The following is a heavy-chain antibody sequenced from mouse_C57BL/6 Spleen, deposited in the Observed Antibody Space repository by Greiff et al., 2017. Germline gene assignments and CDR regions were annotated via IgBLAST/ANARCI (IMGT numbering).Heavy chain of an antibody. V-gene: IGHV1-53*01. CDR1: GYTFTSYW. CDR2: INPSNGGN. Sequence: VQLQQPGTELVKPGASVKLSCKASGYTFTSYWMHWVKQRPGQGLEWIGNINPSNGGNNYNEKFKSKATRTVDKSSSTSYRQLSSLTSEVSAVYYWARRGTTVLVADYYAMDYWGQGTSVTVSS. J-gene: IGHJ4*01. CDR3: ARRGTTVLVADYYAMDY. D-gene: IGHD1-1*01.